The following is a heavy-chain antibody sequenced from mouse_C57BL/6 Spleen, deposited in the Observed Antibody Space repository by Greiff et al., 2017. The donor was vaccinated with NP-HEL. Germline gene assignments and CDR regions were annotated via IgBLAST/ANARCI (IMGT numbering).Heavy chain of an antibody. J-gene: IGHJ2*01. V-gene: IGHV1-69*01. CDR3: ARKDTYYGSSDY. CDR2: IDPSDSYT. D-gene: IGHD1-1*01. CDR1: GYTFTSYW. Sequence: QVQLKQPGAELVMPGASVKLSCKASGYTFTSYWMHWVKQRPGQGLEWIGEIDPSDSYTNYNQKFKGKSTLTVDKSSSTAYMQLSSLTSEDSAVYYCARKDTYYGSSDYWGQGTTLTVSS.